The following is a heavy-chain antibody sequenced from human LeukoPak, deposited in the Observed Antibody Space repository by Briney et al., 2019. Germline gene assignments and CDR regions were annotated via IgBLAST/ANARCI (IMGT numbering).Heavy chain of an antibody. V-gene: IGHV4-59*01. CDR2: IYYSGST. D-gene: IGHD5-18*01. J-gene: IGHJ4*02. Sequence: SETLSLTCTVSGGSISSYYWSWIRQPPGKGLEWIGYIYYSGSTNYNPSLKSRVTISVDTSKNQFSLKLSSVTAADTAVYYCARDEGYSYGSGDWGQGTLVTVSS. CDR3: ARDEGYSYGSGD. CDR1: GGSISSYY.